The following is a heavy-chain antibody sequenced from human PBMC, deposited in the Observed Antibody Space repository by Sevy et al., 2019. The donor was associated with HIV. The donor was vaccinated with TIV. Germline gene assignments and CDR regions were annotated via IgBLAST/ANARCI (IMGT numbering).Heavy chain of an antibody. J-gene: IGHJ6*02. CDR1: GFTFNYAW. CDR2: IKSKTDGGTA. Sequence: GGSLRLSCAASGFTFNYAWMSWVRQAPGKGLEWVGRIKSKTDGGTADYAAHVKGRFTTSRDDSENTLYLQMNSLKTEDTAVYYCASVVKNDFWDGHVNYYGLDVWGQGTTVTVSS. V-gene: IGHV3-15*01. CDR3: ASVVKNDFWDGHVNYYGLDV. D-gene: IGHD3-3*01.